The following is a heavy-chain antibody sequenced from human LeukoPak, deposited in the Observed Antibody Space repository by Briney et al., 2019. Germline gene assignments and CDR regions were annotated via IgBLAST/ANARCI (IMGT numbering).Heavy chain of an antibody. CDR3: ARGDIVVVPAARGPPGAFDI. J-gene: IGHJ3*02. CDR1: GFTFSSYG. CDR2: ISYDGSNK. Sequence: GGSLRLSCAASGFTFSSYGMHWVRQAPGKGLEWVAVISYDGSNKYYADSVKGRFTISRDNSKNTLYLQMNSLRAEDTAVYYCARGDIVVVPAARGPPGAFDIWGQGTMVTVSS. D-gene: IGHD2-2*01. V-gene: IGHV3-30*19.